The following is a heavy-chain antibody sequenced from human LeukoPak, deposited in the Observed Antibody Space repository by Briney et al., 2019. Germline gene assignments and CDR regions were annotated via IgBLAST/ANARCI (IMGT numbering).Heavy chain of an antibody. CDR2: INHSGST. Sequence: SETLSLTCAVYGGSFSGYYWSWIRQPPGKGLEWIGEINHSGSTNYNPSLKRRVTISVDTSKNQFSLKLSSVTAADTAVYYCARGEALLRPVTTREYMDYWGQGTLVTVSS. CDR1: GGSFSGYY. D-gene: IGHD4-17*01. J-gene: IGHJ4*02. CDR3: ARGEALLRPVTTREYMDY. V-gene: IGHV4-34*01.